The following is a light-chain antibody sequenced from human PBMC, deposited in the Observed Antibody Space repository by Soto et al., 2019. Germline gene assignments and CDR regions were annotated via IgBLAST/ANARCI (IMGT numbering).Light chain of an antibody. CDR2: DVS. Sequence: QSALTQPASVSGSPGQSITISCTGTSSDVGGYNYVSWYQQHPGKAPKLMIYDVSTRPSGVSNRFSGSKSGNTASLTISGLQAEDEADYYCSSFTSRSTLGFGTGTKLTVL. J-gene: IGLJ1*01. CDR1: SSDVGGYNY. CDR3: SSFTSRSTLG. V-gene: IGLV2-14*01.